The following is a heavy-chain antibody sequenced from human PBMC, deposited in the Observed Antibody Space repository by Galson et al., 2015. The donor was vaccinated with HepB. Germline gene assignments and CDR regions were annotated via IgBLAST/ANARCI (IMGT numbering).Heavy chain of an antibody. Sequence: SVKVSCKVSGYTLTELSMHWVRRAPGKGLEWMGGFDPEDGETIYAQKFQGRVTMTEDTSTDTAYMELSSLRSEDTAVYYCATYGGGVTTQYYYYGMDVWGQGTTVTVSS. V-gene: IGHV1-24*01. CDR2: FDPEDGET. D-gene: IGHD4-17*01. J-gene: IGHJ6*02. CDR3: ATYGGGVTTQYYYYGMDV. CDR1: GYTLTELS.